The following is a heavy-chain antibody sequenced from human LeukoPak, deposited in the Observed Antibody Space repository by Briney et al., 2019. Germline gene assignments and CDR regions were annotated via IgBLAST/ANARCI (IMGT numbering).Heavy chain of an antibody. CDR3: ARDARQSHDYGAPRGWFDP. CDR2: ISSSGSNI. CDR1: GFTFSDYY. V-gene: IGHV3-11*01. J-gene: IGHJ5*02. Sequence: GGSLRLSCAASGFTFSDYYMSWIRQAPGKGLEWVSYISSSGSNIYYADSVKGRFTISRDNAKNSLYLQMNSLRAEDTAVYYCARDARQSHDYGAPRGWFDPWGQGTLVTVSS. D-gene: IGHD4-17*01.